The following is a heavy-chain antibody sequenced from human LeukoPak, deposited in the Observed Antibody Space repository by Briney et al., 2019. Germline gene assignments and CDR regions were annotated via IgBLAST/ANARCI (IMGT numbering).Heavy chain of an antibody. CDR3: ARLFGSDGY. J-gene: IGHJ4*02. Sequence: GGSLRLACSASGFSFSSYSMDWVRQAPGKGLEWAAYISSNGDVTHYADSVKGRFTISRDNAKNLLYLQMNSLRAEDTAVYYCARLFGSDGYWGQGTLVTVSS. D-gene: IGHD2-21*01. V-gene: IGHV3-48*01. CDR2: ISSNGDVT. CDR1: GFSFSSYS.